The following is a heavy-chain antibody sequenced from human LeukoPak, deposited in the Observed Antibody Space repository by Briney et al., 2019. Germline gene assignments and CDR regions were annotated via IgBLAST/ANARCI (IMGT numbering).Heavy chain of an antibody. V-gene: IGHV3-49*04. J-gene: IGHJ6*02. Sequence: GGSLRLSSTAPGFTLADYAMSWVRQAPGKGLEWVGFIRSKAYGRPTEYAASVKGRFTISRDDSKSIAYLQMNSLKTEDTAVYYCTRPLGYCSSTSCPSTYYYYGMDVWGQGTTVTVSS. CDR2: IRSKAYGRPT. CDR3: TRPLGYCSSTSCPSTYYYYGMDV. D-gene: IGHD2-2*01. CDR1: GFTLADYA.